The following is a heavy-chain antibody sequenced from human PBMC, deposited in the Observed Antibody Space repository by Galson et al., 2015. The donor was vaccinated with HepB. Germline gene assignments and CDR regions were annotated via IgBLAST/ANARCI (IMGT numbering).Heavy chain of an antibody. CDR2: ISPSGSSI. CDR3: ARSEWLDHFDY. J-gene: IGHJ4*02. V-gene: IGHV3-21*06. Sequence: SLRLSCAASGFAFSNYKLNWIRQAPGRGPEWVSSISPSGSSINYADSMKGRFTISRDNDKNSLYLQMTSLSAEDTAVYYCARSEWLDHFDYWGQGTLVTVSS. CDR1: GFAFSNYK. D-gene: IGHD6-19*01.